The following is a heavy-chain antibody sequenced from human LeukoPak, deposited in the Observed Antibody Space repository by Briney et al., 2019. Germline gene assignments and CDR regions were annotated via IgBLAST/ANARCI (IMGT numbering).Heavy chain of an antibody. J-gene: IGHJ4*02. CDR3: ARVIPITMVRGANFDY. CDR2: ISAYNGNT. CDR1: GYTFTSYG. Sequence: ASVKVSCKASGYTFTSYGISWVRQAPGQGLEWMGWISAYNGNTNYAQKLQGRVTMTTDTSTSTAYMELRSLISDDTAVYYCARVIPITMVRGANFDYWGQGTLVTVSS. D-gene: IGHD3-10*01. V-gene: IGHV1-18*01.